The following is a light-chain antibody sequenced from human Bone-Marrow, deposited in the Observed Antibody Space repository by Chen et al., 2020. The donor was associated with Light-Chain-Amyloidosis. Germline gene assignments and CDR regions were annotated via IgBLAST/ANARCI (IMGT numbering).Light chain of an antibody. CDR1: DLPTKY. V-gene: IGLV3-25*03. Sequence: SYELTPPPSVSVSPGQTASTPSSGDDLPTKYAHWYQQKPGPAPVLVIHRDNERPSGISERFSGSRSGTTATLTISGVQAEDEADYHCQSADSSGTYEVIFGGGTKLTVL. J-gene: IGLJ2*01. CDR2: RDN. CDR3: QSADSSGTYEVI.